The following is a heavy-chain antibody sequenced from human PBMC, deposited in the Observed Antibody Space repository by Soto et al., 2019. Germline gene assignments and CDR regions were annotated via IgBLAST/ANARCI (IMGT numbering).Heavy chain of an antibody. J-gene: IGHJ6*02. CDR3: AKGEATGYQYRGMDV. CDR1: GFTFDDYA. V-gene: IGHV3-9*01. Sequence: EVQLVQSGGGLAQPGRSLRLSCAASGFTFDDYAMHWVRQPPGKGLEWVSSINWNGGSIGYADSVKGRFTISRDNAKNSLYLQMNSLVAEDTALYYCAKGEATGYQYRGMDVWGQGTTVTVS. CDR2: INWNGGSI. D-gene: IGHD3-16*01.